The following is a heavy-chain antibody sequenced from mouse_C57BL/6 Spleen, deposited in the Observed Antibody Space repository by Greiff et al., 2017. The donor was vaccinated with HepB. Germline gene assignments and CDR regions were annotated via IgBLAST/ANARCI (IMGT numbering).Heavy chain of an antibody. D-gene: IGHD1-1*01. CDR1: GYAFSSYW. J-gene: IGHJ3*01. Sequence: VKLMESGAELVKPGASVKISCKASGYAFSSYWINWVKQRPGKGLEWIGQIYPGDGDTNYNGKFKGKATLTADKSSSTAYMQLSSLTSEDSAVYFCARSVYYGSSYYFAYWGQGTLVTVSA. V-gene: IGHV1-80*01. CDR2: IYPGDGDT. CDR3: ARSVYYGSSYYFAY.